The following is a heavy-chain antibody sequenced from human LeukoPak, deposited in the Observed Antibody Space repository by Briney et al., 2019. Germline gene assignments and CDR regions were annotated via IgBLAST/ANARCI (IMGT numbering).Heavy chain of an antibody. CDR3: ARDVGITIFGVVTTEYYGMDV. CDR2: ISSSSYI. D-gene: IGHD3-3*01. V-gene: IGHV3-21*01. CDR1: GFTFSSYS. J-gene: IGHJ6*02. Sequence: GGSLRLSCAASGFTFSSYSMNWVRQAPGKGLEWVSSISSSSYIYYADSVKGRFTISRDNAKNSLYLQMNSLRAEDTAVYYCARDVGITIFGVVTTEYYGMDVWGQGTTVTVSS.